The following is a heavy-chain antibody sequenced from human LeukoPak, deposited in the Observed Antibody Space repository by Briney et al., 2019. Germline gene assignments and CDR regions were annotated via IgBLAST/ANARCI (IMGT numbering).Heavy chain of an antibody. D-gene: IGHD3-22*01. CDR2: INPNSNGLN. V-gene: IGHV1-2*07. Sequence: ASVKVSCKASGYSLSDHYMHWVRQAPGQELEWMGWINPNSNGLNNYAHKFQGRVTMTRDTSITTAYMELGSLTSDDAAVYYCARGNYYYDRSGYYPLGAFDIWGQGTMVTVSS. J-gene: IGHJ3*02. CDR1: GYSLSDHY. CDR3: ARGNYYYDRSGYYPLGAFDI.